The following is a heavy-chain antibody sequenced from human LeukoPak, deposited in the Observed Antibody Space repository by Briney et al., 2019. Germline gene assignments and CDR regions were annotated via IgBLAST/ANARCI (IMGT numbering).Heavy chain of an antibody. CDR1: GFTFSIYA. V-gene: IGHV3-23*01. J-gene: IGHJ4*02. CDR3: AKDDTHYDFWSGYYHFDY. Sequence: GGSLRLSCAASGFTFSIYAMSWVRQAPGKGLEWVSAISGSGGTAYYADSVKGRFTISRDNSKNTLYLQMNSLRAEDTAVYYCAKDDTHYDFWSGYYHFDYWGQGTLVTVSS. D-gene: IGHD3-3*01. CDR2: ISGSGGTA.